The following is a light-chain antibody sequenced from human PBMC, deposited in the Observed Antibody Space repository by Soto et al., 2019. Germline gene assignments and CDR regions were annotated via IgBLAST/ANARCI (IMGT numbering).Light chain of an antibody. CDR1: SSDVGGYNY. V-gene: IGLV2-14*01. CDR2: DVS. CDR3: SSYTSSSTVV. Sequence: QSALTQPASVSGSPGQSITIYCTGTSSDVGGYNYVSWYQQHPGKAPKLMIYDVSNRPSGVSNRFSGSKSGNTAYLTISGLQAEDEADYYCSSYTSSSTVVFGGGTKVTVL. J-gene: IGLJ2*01.